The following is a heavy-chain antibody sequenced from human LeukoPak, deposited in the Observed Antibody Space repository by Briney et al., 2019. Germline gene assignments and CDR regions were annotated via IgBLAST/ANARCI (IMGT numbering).Heavy chain of an antibody. J-gene: IGHJ4*02. V-gene: IGHV4-30-2*01. CDR3: ARVDGVRAAAEGNYFDY. CDR2: IYHSGST. CDR1: GGSISSGGYS. D-gene: IGHD6-13*01. Sequence: PSQTLSLTCAVSGGSISSGGYSWSWIRQPPGKGLEWIGYIYHSGSTYYNPSLKSRVTISVDRSKNQFSLKLSSVTAADTAVYYCARVDGVRAAAEGNYFDYWGQGTLVTVSS.